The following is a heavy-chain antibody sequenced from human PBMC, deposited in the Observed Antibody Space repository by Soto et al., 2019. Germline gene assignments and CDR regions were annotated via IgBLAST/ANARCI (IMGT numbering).Heavy chain of an antibody. D-gene: IGHD5-18*01. J-gene: IGHJ3*02. CDR2: IRSKANSYAT. CDR3: TRHLRERYSYGSDAFDI. Sequence: PGGSLRLSCAASGFTFIGSAMHWVRQASGKGLEWVGRIRSKANSYATAYAASVKGRFTISRDDSKNTAYLQMNSLKTEDTAVYYCTRHLRERYSYGSDAFDIWGQGTMVTVSS. V-gene: IGHV3-73*01. CDR1: GFTFIGSA.